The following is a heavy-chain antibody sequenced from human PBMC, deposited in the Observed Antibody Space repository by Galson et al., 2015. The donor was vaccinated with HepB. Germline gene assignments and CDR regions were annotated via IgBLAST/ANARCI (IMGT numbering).Heavy chain of an antibody. CDR2: ISSSGAGT. D-gene: IGHD5-24*01. V-gene: IGHV3-23*01. J-gene: IGHJ3*02. CDR3: AKGLREDHNNDAFDI. Sequence: SLRLSCAASGFTFSGYAMAWVRQAPGKGLEWVSVISSSGAGTFYADSVEGRFTISRDISDNTLYLQMNGLRAEDTAVYYCAKGLREDHNNDAFDIWGQGTMVTVSS. CDR1: GFTFSGYA.